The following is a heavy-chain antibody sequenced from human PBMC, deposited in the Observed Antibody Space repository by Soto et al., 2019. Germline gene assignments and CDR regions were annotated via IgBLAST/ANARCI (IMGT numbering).Heavy chain of an antibody. J-gene: IGHJ4*02. Sequence: SETLSLTCIVSGGSISSYYWSWIRQPPGKGLEWIGYIYYSGSTNYNPSLKSRVTISVDTSKNQFSLKLSSVTAADTAVYFCARIPPPTTTISTGPVDYWGQGTLVTVSS. CDR2: IYYSGST. CDR1: GGSISSYY. D-gene: IGHD4-4*01. CDR3: ARIPPPTTTISTGPVDY. V-gene: IGHV4-59*01.